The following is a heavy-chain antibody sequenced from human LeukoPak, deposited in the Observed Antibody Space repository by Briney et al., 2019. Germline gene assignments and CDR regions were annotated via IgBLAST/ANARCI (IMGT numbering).Heavy chain of an antibody. V-gene: IGHV4-61*08. D-gene: IGHD6-13*01. Sequence: PSQTLSLTCTVSGGSISSGDYYWSWIRQPPGKGLEWIGYIYYSGSTNYNPSLKSRVTISVDTSKNQFSLKLSSVTAADTAVYYCARGCWNPGYSSSWYSRNYYYYGMDVWGQGTTVTVSS. CDR2: IYYSGST. J-gene: IGHJ6*02. CDR3: ARGCWNPGYSSSWYSRNYYYYGMDV. CDR1: GGSISSGDYY.